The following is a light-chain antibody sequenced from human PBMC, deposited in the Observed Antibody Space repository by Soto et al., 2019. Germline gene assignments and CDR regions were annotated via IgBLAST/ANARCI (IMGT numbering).Light chain of an antibody. CDR2: ASS. CDR3: QQGQSWPRT. J-gene: IGKJ1*01. V-gene: IGKV1-39*01. Sequence: DIQMTQSPSSLSASVGDRVTITCRASQTINNYLAWYQHKPGKAPQVLIYASSILQSGVPSRFSGSRSGTEFTLTISSLEPDDFATYYCQQGQSWPRTFGQGTKV. CDR1: QTINNY.